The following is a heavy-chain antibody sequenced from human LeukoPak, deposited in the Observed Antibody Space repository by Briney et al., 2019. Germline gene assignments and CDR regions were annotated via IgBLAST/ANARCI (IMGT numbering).Heavy chain of an antibody. Sequence: SETLSLTCAVSGGSISSSNWWSWVRQPPEKGLEWIGEIFHSGGTNYNPSLKSRVTISVDRSKNQFSLKLSSVTAADTAVYYCARVTRTIFGLDWGQGTLVTVSS. D-gene: IGHD3/OR15-3a*01. V-gene: IGHV4-4*02. CDR2: IFHSGGT. CDR3: ARVTRTIFGLD. J-gene: IGHJ4*02. CDR1: GGSISSSNW.